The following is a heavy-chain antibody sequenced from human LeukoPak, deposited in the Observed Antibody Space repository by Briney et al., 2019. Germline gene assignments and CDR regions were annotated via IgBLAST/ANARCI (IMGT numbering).Heavy chain of an antibody. D-gene: IGHD6-19*01. CDR1: GGTFSSYA. Sequence: SVKVSCKASGGTFSSYAISWVRQAPGQGLEWMGGIIPIFGTANFAQKFQGRVTMTRDTSTSTVYMELSSLRSEDTAVYYCARGGWYYFDYWGQGTLVTVSS. CDR3: ARGGWYYFDY. V-gene: IGHV1-69*05. J-gene: IGHJ4*02. CDR2: IIPIFGTA.